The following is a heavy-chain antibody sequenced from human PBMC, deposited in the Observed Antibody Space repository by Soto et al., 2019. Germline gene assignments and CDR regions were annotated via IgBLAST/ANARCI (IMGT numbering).Heavy chain of an antibody. CDR2: IIPIFGTA. CDR1: GGTFSSYA. V-gene: IGHV1-69*13. J-gene: IGHJ5*02. D-gene: IGHD1-26*01. Sequence: SVKVSCKASGGTFSSYAISWVRQAPGQGLEWMGGIIPIFGTANYAQKFQGRVTITADESTSTAYMELSSLRSEDTAVYYCARVIRSYSGSYSWFDPWGQGTLVTVS. CDR3: ARVIRSYSGSYSWFDP.